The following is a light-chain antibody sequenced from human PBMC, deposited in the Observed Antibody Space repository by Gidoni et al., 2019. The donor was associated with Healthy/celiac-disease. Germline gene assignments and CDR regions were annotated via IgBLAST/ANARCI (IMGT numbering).Light chain of an antibody. CDR1: NLGSKS. CDR3: QVWDSSSDHHYV. Sequence: SYVLPQPPSVSVAPGKTARLTCGGNNLGSKSVHWYQQKPGQAPVLVVYDDSDRPSGIPERFSGSNSGNTATLTISRVEAGDEADYYCQVWDSSSDHHYVFGTGTKVTVL. V-gene: IGLV3-21*03. CDR2: DDS. J-gene: IGLJ1*01.